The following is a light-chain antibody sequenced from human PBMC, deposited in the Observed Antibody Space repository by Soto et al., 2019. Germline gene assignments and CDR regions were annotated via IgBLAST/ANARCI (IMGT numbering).Light chain of an antibody. V-gene: IGKV3-20*01. J-gene: IGKJ1*01. Sequence: ASQSVSGNYLAWFQQKPGQAPRLLIYGASSRASGIPDRFSGSGSGTDFTLTISRLEPEDFAVYYCQQYGFSLRTFGQGTKVDIK. CDR2: GAS. CDR3: QQYGFSLRT. CDR1: QSVSGNY.